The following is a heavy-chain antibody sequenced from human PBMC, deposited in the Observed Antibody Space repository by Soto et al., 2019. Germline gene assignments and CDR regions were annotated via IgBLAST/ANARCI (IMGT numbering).Heavy chain of an antibody. V-gene: IGHV4-59*01. D-gene: IGHD1-1*01. CDR2: FSDSGSA. J-gene: IGHJ6*03. CDR3: ARVPPLERGLGCMAV. Sequence: SETLSLTCTVSGGSISGYFWSWSRQPPGMGLECIGHFSDSGSAYYNPSLKSRVTISVDTSKNLFSLSLSSVTAADTAIYYCARVPPLERGLGCMAVWGKGTTVTVSS. CDR1: GGSISGYF.